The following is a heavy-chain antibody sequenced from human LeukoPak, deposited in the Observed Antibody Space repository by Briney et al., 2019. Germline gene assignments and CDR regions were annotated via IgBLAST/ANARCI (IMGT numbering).Heavy chain of an antibody. CDR2: IKEDGSGN. V-gene: IGHV3-7*05. CDR1: GFTFSRYW. Sequence: GGSLRLSCAASGFTFSRYWMSWVRQAPGKGLEWVANIKEDGSGNHYVDSVKGRFTISRDNAKNSLYLQMSSLRAEDSAVYYCARQLSGWYDADPYWGQGTLVTVSS. CDR3: ARQLSGWYDADPY. D-gene: IGHD6-19*01. J-gene: IGHJ4*02.